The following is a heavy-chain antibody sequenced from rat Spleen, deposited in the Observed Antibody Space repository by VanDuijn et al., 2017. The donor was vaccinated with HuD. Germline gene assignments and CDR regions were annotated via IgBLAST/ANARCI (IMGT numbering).Heavy chain of an antibody. CDR1: GFTFSNYY. CDR3: ARRHYGYTDYFDY. D-gene: IGHD1-9*01. J-gene: IGHJ2*01. V-gene: IGHV5-25*01. CDR2: ISYGDSSGHSST. Sequence: EVQLVESGGGLVQPGRSMKLSCAVSGFTFSNYYMAWVRQAPTKGLEWVATISYGDSSGHSSTYYRDSVRGRFTISRDDAKSTLSLQMDSLRSEDTATYYCARRHYGYTDYFDYWGQGVMVTVSS.